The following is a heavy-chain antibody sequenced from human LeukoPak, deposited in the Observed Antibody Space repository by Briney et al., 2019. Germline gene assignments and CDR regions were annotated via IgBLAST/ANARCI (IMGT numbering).Heavy chain of an antibody. CDR3: AKSRSGSANYYFDN. J-gene: IGHJ4*02. Sequence: GGSLRLSCAASGFTFSNAWMSWVRQAPGKGLEWVPVIYSGGNTYYADSVKGRFTISRDNSKNTLNLQMNSLRAEDTAVYYCAKSRSGSANYYFDNWGPGTLVSVSS. V-gene: IGHV3-66*01. CDR1: GFTFSNAW. CDR2: IYSGGNT. D-gene: IGHD5-12*01.